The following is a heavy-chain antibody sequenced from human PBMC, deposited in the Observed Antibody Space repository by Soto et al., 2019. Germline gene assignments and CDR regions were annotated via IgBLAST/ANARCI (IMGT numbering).Heavy chain of an antibody. CDR2: ISYDGSNK. V-gene: IGHV3-30*18. Sequence: VQLVESGGGVVQPGRSLRLSCAASGFTFSSYGMHWVRQAPGKGLEWVAVISYDGSNKYYADSVKGRFTISRDNSKNTLYLQMNSLRAEDTAVYYCAKMSNQPDYYDSSGYYFPGADYWGQGTLVTVSS. D-gene: IGHD3-22*01. CDR1: GFTFSSYG. J-gene: IGHJ4*02. CDR3: AKMSNQPDYYDSSGYYFPGADY.